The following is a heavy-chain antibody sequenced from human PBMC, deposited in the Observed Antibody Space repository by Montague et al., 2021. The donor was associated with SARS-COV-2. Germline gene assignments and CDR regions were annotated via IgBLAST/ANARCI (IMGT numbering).Heavy chain of an antibody. CDR3: ARHRKDYDILTGYSTSFYYDMDV. D-gene: IGHD3-9*01. CDR2: VSDSGSA. Sequence: SETLSLTCTVSGGSNSRYYWSWIRQPPGKGLEWIGYVSDSGSAYNPSLKNRVSISVDTSKKLLSLSLSSVTAADTAIYYCARHRKDYDILTGYSTSFYYDMDVWGQGTTVTVSS. J-gene: IGHJ6*02. CDR1: GGSNSRYY. V-gene: IGHV4-59*08.